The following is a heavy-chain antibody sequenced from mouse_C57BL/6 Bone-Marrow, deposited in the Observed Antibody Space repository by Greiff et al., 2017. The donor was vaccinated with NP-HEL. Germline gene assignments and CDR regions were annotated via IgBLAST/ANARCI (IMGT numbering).Heavy chain of an antibody. CDR3: AGAGYRYAMEG. J-gene: IGHJ4*01. CDR2: IDPSGSYT. D-gene: IGHD3-2*02. CDR1: GYTFTSYW. Sequence: VQLQQPGAELVKPGASVKLSCKASGYTFTSYWMQWVKQRPGQGLEWIGEIDPSGSYTNYNQKFKGKATLTVDTSSSTAYMQLSSVTSGDSAVYYCAGAGYRYAMEGWGQGTSVTVST. V-gene: IGHV1-50*01.